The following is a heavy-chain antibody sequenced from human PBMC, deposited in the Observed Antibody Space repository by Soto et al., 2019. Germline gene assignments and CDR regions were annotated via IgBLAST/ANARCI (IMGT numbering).Heavy chain of an antibody. CDR3: ASLFGS. CDR2: IHHSGRS. V-gene: IGHV4-4*02. J-gene: IGHJ4*02. Sequence: QVQLQESGPGLVKPSETLSLNCAVSSGSIISKNWWTWVRQPPGKWLEWIVEIHHSGRSNFSPSLKSRVAMSVDRSRNQFSLRLTSVTAADTAVYYCASLFGSWGQGTLVTVSS. CDR1: SGSIISKNW.